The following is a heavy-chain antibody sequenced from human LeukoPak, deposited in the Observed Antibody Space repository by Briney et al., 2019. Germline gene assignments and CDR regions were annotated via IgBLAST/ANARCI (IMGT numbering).Heavy chain of an antibody. D-gene: IGHD1-1*01. J-gene: IGHJ6*03. CDR2: IYYRGST. CDR3: ARGRVSSSTWYSTYYYYFYMDV. V-gene: IGHV4-59*01. CDR1: GGSISSFY. Sequence: ESSETLSLTCTVSGGSISSFYWSWIRQPPGKGLEWIGYIYYRGSTSYNPSLKSRVTISVDTSKNHFSLRLRSVTAADTAVYFCARGRVSSSTWYSTYYYYFYMDVWGKGTTVTVSS.